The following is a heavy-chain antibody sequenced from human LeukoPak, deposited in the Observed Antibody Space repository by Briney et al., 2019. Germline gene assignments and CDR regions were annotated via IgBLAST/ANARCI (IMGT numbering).Heavy chain of an antibody. Sequence: PGGSLRLSCADSGFTFSSNYMRWVRQAPGKGLEWVSVIYSGGSTHYSDSVKGRFTISRDNSKKTLYLQMNSLRAEDTAVYYCARDRLHYDSLTGSPADWGQGPLVTVS. V-gene: IGHV3-66*01. CDR3: ARDRLHYDSLTGSPAD. CDR2: IYSGGST. D-gene: IGHD3-9*01. CDR1: GFTFSSNY. J-gene: IGHJ4*02.